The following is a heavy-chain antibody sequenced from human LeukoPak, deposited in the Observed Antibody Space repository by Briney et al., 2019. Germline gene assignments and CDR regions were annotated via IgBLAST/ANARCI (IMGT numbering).Heavy chain of an antibody. J-gene: IGHJ4*02. CDR1: GFTFSSYW. Sequence: PGGSLRLSCAASGFTFSSYWMSWVRQAPGKGLEWVANIKKDGSEKYYVDSVKGRFTISRDNAKNSLYLQMNSLRAEDTAVYYCARDVDYDSSGSYYFDYWGQGTLVTVSS. CDR2: IKKDGSEK. CDR3: ARDVDYDSSGSYYFDY. V-gene: IGHV3-7*01. D-gene: IGHD3-22*01.